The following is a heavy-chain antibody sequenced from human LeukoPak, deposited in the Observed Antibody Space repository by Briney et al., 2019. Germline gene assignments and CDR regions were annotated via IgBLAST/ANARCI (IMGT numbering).Heavy chain of an antibody. Sequence: TSETLSLTCTVSGGSISSSSYYWGWIRQPPGKGLEWIGSIYYSGSTYYNPSLKSRVTISVDTSKNQFSLKLSSVTAADTAVYYCARPRPTGYYSNWFDPWGQGTLVTVSS. J-gene: IGHJ5*02. CDR1: GGSISSSSYY. V-gene: IGHV4-39*01. CDR3: ARPRPTGYYSNWFDP. CDR2: IYYSGST. D-gene: IGHD3-9*01.